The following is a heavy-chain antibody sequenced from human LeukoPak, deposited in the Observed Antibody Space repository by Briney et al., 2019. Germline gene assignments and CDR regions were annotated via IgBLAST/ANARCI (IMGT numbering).Heavy chain of an antibody. CDR1: GFTFSTYS. Sequence: PGGSLRLSCAASGFTFSTYSMNWVRQAPGKGLEWLSYIRSGGTINYADSVKGRFIISRDNAKNSLYLQMNGLRDEDTAVYYCARGEAYGFDTWGQGTMVTVSS. V-gene: IGHV3-48*02. CDR2: IRSGGTI. CDR3: ARGEAYGFDT. J-gene: IGHJ3*02.